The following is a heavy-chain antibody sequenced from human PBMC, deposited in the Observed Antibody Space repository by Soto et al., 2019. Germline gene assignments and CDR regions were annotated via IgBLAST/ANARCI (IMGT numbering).Heavy chain of an antibody. J-gene: IGHJ5*02. CDR2: INPSGGST. V-gene: IGHV1-46*01. D-gene: IGHD6-19*01. Sequence: VASVKVSCKASGYTFTSYYMHWVRQAPGQGLEWMGIINPSGGSTSYAQKFQGRVTMTRDTSTSTVYMELSSLRSEDTAVYYCARDGGIAVAGPGGWFDPWGQGTLVTVSS. CDR3: ARDGGIAVAGPGGWFDP. CDR1: GYTFTSYY.